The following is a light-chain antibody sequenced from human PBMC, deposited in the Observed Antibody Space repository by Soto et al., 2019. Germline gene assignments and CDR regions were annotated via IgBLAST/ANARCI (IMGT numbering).Light chain of an antibody. CDR3: SSYTSTSTGV. J-gene: IGLJ1*01. CDR1: RRGIGAYDY. Sequence: QSSPTQPGPLSGASGQSSTLSCTGARRGIGAYDYVSWYQQHPGKAPKLMIFDVSNRPSGVSNRFSGSKSGNTASLTISGLQAEDEADYYCSSYTSTSTGVFGTGTKVTVL. CDR2: DVS. V-gene: IGLV2-14*01.